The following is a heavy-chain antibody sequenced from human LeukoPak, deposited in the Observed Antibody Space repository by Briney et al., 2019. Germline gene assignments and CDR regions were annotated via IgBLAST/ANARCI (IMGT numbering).Heavy chain of an antibody. V-gene: IGHV3-43*02. Sequence: GGSLRLSCAASGFTFDDYAMHWVRQAPGKGLEWVSPISGDGGSTYYADSVKGRFTISRDNSKNSLYLQMNSLRTEDTALYYCAKDRYYDSSGYLDYWGQGTLVTVSS. J-gene: IGHJ4*02. D-gene: IGHD3-22*01. CDR3: AKDRYYDSSGYLDY. CDR2: ISGDGGST. CDR1: GFTFDDYA.